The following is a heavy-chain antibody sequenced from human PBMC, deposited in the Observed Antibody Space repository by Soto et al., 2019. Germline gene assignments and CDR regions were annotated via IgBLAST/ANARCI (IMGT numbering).Heavy chain of an antibody. V-gene: IGHV4-31*02. CDR3: ARPSVPGGSYSCHY. D-gene: IGHD1-26*01. CDR2: IYSSGST. J-gene: IGHJ4*02. Sequence: SETLSLTCSVSGASVASGGYFWTWIRQLPGKGLEWIGYIYSSGSTHYNPSLQSRLSMSLDTSGNQFSLKLTSVTVEDTAVYYCARPSVPGGSYSCHYWGQGTLVTVSS. CDR1: GASVASGGYF.